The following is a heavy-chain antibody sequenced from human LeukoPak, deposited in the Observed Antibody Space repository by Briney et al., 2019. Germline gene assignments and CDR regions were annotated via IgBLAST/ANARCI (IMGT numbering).Heavy chain of an antibody. CDR3: ARTTMVRGRHYYYYYMDV. CDR2: FDPEDGET. Sequence: ASVKVSCKVSGYTLTELSMHWVRQAPGKGLEWMGGFDPEDGETIYAQKFQGRVTMTEDTSTDTAYMELSSLRSEDTAVYYCARTTMVRGRHYYYYYMDVWGKGTTVTISS. D-gene: IGHD3-10*01. CDR1: GYTLTELS. J-gene: IGHJ6*03. V-gene: IGHV1-24*01.